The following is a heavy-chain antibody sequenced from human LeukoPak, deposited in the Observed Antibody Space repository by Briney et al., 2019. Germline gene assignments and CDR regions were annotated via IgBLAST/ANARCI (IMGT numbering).Heavy chain of an antibody. D-gene: IGHD2-15*01. V-gene: IGHV1-3*01. CDR3: ARDLKQFGGLFDY. CDR1: GDTFSSYA. J-gene: IGHJ4*02. CDR2: INAGNGKT. Sequence: ASVKVSCKASGDTFSSYAMHWVRQAPGQRLGWMGWINAGNGKTKYSQKFQGRVSLTRDTSASTAYMELSSLRFEDTAVYYCARDLKQFGGLFDYWGQGTLVTVSS.